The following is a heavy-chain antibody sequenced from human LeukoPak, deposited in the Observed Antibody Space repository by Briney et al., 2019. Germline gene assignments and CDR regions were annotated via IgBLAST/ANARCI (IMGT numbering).Heavy chain of an antibody. CDR1: GYTFTNYD. V-gene: IGHV1-8*01. CDR2: MNPNSGNT. Sequence: GASVKVPCKASGYTFTNYDINWVRQATGQGLEWMGWMNPNSGNTGYVKKFQGRVTMTRNTSISTAYMELSSLKSEDTAVYYCARDRVGVGSSGWENWGQGTLVTVSS. D-gene: IGHD6-19*01. CDR3: ARDRVGVGSSGWEN. J-gene: IGHJ4*02.